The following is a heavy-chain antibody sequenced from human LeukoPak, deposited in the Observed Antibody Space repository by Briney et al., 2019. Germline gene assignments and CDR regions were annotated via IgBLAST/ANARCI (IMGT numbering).Heavy chain of an antibody. D-gene: IGHD2-21*01. CDR3: AKDLVVVPDY. CDR2: ISYDGSNK. V-gene: IGHV3-30*18. Sequence: GGSQRLSCAASGFTFSSYGMHWVRQAPGKGLEWVAVISYDGSNKYYADSVKGRFTISRDNSKNTLYLQMNSLRAEDTAVYYCAKDLVVVPDYWGQGTLVTVSS. J-gene: IGHJ4*02. CDR1: GFTFSSYG.